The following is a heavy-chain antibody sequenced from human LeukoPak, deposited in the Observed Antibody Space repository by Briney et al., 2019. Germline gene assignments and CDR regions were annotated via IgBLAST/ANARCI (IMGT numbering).Heavy chain of an antibody. CDR2: IWYDGSNK. J-gene: IGHJ5*02. Sequence: GGSLRLSCAASGFTFSSYGMHWVRQALGKGLEWVAVIWYDGSNKYYADSVKGRFTISRDNSKNTLYLQMNSLRAEDTAVYYCARSVGHSSSNWFDPWGQGTLVTVSS. D-gene: IGHD6-6*01. CDR3: ARSVGHSSSNWFDP. CDR1: GFTFSSYG. V-gene: IGHV3-33*01.